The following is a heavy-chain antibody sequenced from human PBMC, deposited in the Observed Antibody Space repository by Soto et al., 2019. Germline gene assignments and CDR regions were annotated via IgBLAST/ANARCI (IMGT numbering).Heavy chain of an antibody. Sequence: QVQLVQSGAEVKKPGSSVKVSCKASGGTFNVYTIIWVRQAPGQGLEWMGRIIPMLAITNYAQRFQGRVTLTADTSTTTAYMERSSLTSEDTAVYYCALGSWSGETFDTWGQGTLVTVSS. J-gene: IGHJ3*02. CDR3: ALGSWSGETFDT. V-gene: IGHV1-69*02. CDR1: GGTFNVYT. CDR2: IIPMLAIT. D-gene: IGHD6-13*01.